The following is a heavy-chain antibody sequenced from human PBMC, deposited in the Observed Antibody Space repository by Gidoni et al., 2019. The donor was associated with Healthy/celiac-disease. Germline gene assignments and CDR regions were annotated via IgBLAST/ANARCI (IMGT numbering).Heavy chain of an antibody. D-gene: IGHD6-13*01. Sequence: EVQLVESGGGLVPPGRSLRLSCAASGFTFDDYAMHWVRQAPGKGLEWVSGISWNSGSIGYADSVKGRFTISRDNAKNSLYLQMNSLRAEDTALYYCAKEGPADSSWYLDYWGQGTLVTVSS. CDR2: ISWNSGSI. J-gene: IGHJ4*02. CDR1: GFTFDDYA. CDR3: AKEGPADSSWYLDY. V-gene: IGHV3-9*01.